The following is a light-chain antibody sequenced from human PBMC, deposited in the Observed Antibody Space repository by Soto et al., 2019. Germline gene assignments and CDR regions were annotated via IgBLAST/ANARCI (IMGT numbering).Light chain of an antibody. CDR3: QQHSNWPTT. V-gene: IGKV3D-11*01. CDR2: DAS. J-gene: IGKJ1*01. Sequence: EIVLTQSPATLSLSPGERATLSCRASQGINNYLAWYRQRLGQAPRLLIYDASTRATGIPARFSGSGSGTDFTLTISSLEPEDFAVYYCQQHSNWPTTFGQGTKVEIK. CDR1: QGINNY.